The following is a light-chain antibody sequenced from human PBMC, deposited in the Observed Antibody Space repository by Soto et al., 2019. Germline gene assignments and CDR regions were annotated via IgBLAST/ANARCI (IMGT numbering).Light chain of an antibody. J-gene: IGKJ1*01. CDR2: GAS. V-gene: IGKV3-20*01. CDR1: ETVNSNY. CDR3: QQYGSSRT. Sequence: EIVLTQSPGTLSLSPGERATLSCRASETVNSNYLAWYQHKRGQAPRLLIYGASSRATGIPDRFSGSGSGTDFTLTITRLEPEDFAIYYCQQYGSSRTFGQGTKGDIK.